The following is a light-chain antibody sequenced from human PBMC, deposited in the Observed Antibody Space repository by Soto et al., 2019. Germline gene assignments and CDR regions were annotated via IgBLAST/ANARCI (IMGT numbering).Light chain of an antibody. CDR3: QQYGISPWT. CDR1: QSVINSY. J-gene: IGKJ1*01. V-gene: IGKV3-20*01. Sequence: EIVLTQSPGTLSLSPGERATLSCRASQSVINSYLAWYQHKAGQAPRLLIYGASSRAHGIPGKFSGRGSGTPCPLTISRLEPEEFAVYYCQQYGISPWTFGQGTKVEIQ. CDR2: GAS.